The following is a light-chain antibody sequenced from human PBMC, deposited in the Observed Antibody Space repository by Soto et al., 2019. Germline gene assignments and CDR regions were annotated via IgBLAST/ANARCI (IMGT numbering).Light chain of an antibody. CDR3: QQYNNWPSLT. Sequence: EIVMTQSPATLSVSPGERATLSCGASQSVSSTLAWYQQKPGQSPRLLIYGASTRATGIPARFSGSGSGTEFTLAISSLQSEDFAVYYCQQYNNWPSLTFGGGTKVDIK. CDR2: GAS. CDR1: QSVSST. J-gene: IGKJ4*01. V-gene: IGKV3-15*01.